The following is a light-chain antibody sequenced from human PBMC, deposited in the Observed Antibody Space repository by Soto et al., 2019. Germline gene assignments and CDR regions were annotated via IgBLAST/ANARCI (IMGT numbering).Light chain of an antibody. CDR2: DAS. V-gene: IGKV3-11*01. J-gene: IGKJ5*01. CDR1: QSVGSY. Sequence: EIVLTQSPATLSLSPGERATLSCRASQSVGSYLAWHQQKPGQAPRLLMYDASNRATGIPARFSGSGSGTDFTLTISSLEPEDFAVYYCQQRSNWPPTFGQGTQLEIK. CDR3: QQRSNWPPT.